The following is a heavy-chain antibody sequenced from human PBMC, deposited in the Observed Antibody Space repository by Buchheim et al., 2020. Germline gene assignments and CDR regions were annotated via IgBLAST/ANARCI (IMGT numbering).Heavy chain of an antibody. D-gene: IGHD6-19*01. CDR1: GFTFSSYS. Sequence: EVQLVESGGGLVQPGGSLRLSCAASGFTFSSYSMNWVRQAPGKGLEWVSYISSSSSTIYYADTVKGRFTISRDNAKNSLYLQMNSLRAEDTAVYYCARAVAGTEGFYYFDYWGQGTL. V-gene: IGHV3-48*01. CDR3: ARAVAGTEGFYYFDY. CDR2: ISSSSSTI. J-gene: IGHJ4*02.